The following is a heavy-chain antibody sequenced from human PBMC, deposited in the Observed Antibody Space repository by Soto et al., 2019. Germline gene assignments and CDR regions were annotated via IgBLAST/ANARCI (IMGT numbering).Heavy chain of an antibody. CDR2: VWEDGSNE. D-gene: IGHD3-22*01. CDR3: VTSSGYY. CDR1: GSSFSDYG. Sequence: PGGSLRLSCVAFGSSFSDYGMNWVRQAPHKGLELVATVWEDGSNEYYEDVVRGRFSISRDNSRNILFLQMYSLTVDDTATYYCVTSSGYYWGQGTRVTVSS. J-gene: IGHJ4*02. V-gene: IGHV3-33*01.